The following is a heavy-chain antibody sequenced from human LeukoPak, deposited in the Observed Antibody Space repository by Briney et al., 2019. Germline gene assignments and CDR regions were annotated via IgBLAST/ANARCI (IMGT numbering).Heavy chain of an antibody. D-gene: IGHD1-7*01. CDR2: IYYSGST. Sequence: PSETLSLTCTVSGGSISSYYWSWIRQPPGKGLEWIGYIYYSGSTNYNPSLKSQVTISVDTSKNQFSLKLSSVTAADTAVYYCARGLELLYGMDVWGQGTTVTVSS. CDR3: ARGLELLYGMDV. J-gene: IGHJ6*02. CDR1: GGSISSYY. V-gene: IGHV4-59*01.